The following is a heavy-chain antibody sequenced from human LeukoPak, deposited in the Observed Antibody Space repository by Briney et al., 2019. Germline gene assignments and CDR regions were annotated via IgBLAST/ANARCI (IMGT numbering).Heavy chain of an antibody. V-gene: IGHV1-18*01. CDR3: AKEQEGTAIGGVFDY. CDR2: ISAASGST. D-gene: IGHD2-21*02. CDR1: GYSFTSFG. J-gene: IGHJ4*02. Sequence: ASVTVSCMASGYSFTSFGLSWVRQAPGQGPEWMGWISAASGSTNYAQKFQDRVTMTTDTSTTTVYMELRSLRSDDTAVYYCAKEQEGTAIGGVFDYWGQGTVVTVSS.